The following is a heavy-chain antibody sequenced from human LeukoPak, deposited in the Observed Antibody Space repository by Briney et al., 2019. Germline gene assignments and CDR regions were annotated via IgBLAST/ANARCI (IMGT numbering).Heavy chain of an antibody. D-gene: IGHD4-17*01. J-gene: IGHJ3*02. CDR1: GFTVSSNY. V-gene: IGHV3-53*01. CDR2: IYSGGST. CDR3: ASDYGDYVGAFDI. Sequence: QPGGSLRLSCAASGFTVSSNYMSRVRQAPGKGLEWVSVIYSGGSTYYADSVKGRFTISRDNSKNTLYLQMNSLRAEDTAVYYCASDYGDYVGAFDIWGQETMVTVSS.